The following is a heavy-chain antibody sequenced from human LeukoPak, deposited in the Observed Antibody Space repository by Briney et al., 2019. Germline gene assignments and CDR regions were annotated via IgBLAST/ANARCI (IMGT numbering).Heavy chain of an antibody. CDR2: IKQDGSEK. J-gene: IGHJ6*02. CDR3: AKVLAAAGIYYYYGMDV. CDR1: GFTLSNYA. Sequence: PGGSLRLSCAASGFTLSNYAMSWVRQAPGKGLEWVANIKQDGSEKYYVDSVKGRFTISRDNAKNSLYLQMNSLRAEDTAVYYCAKVLAAAGIYYYYGMDVWGQGTTVTVSS. D-gene: IGHD6-13*01. V-gene: IGHV3-7*01.